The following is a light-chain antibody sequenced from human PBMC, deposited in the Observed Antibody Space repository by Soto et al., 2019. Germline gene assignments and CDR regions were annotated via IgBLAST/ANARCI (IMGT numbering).Light chain of an antibody. J-gene: IGLJ2*01. V-gene: IGLV1-40*01. CDR3: QSYDSSLSGVV. CDR2: GNS. CDR1: SSNIGAGYD. Sequence: QAVVTQPPSLSGAPGQRVTISCTGSSSNIGAGYDVHWYQQLPGTAPKLLIYGNSNRPSGVPDRFSGSKSGTSASLAITGLQAEDEADYYCQSYDSSLSGVVFGGGTKLTVL.